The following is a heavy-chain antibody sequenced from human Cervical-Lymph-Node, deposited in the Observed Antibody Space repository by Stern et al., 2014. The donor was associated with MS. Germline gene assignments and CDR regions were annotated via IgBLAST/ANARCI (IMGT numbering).Heavy chain of an antibody. D-gene: IGHD3-10*01. CDR2: IYWDGDK. V-gene: IGHV2-5*02. CDR3: AHTLITLDRGVPFDY. J-gene: IGHJ4*02. Sequence: QVTLRESGPTLVKPTQTLTLTCTFSGFSLSSPGVGVGWIRQSPGKALEWLAIIYWDGDKRYRPFLESRLTINQDTFKKQWFLTMTNMDPVDTATYYCAHTLITLDRGVPFDYWGQGTLVTVSS. CDR1: GFSLSSPGVG.